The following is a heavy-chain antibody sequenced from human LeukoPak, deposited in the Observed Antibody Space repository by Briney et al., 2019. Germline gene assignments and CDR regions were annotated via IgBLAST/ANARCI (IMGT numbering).Heavy chain of an antibody. V-gene: IGHV4-39*01. CDR3: ARVMTTVTSEY. Sequence: SETLSLTCTVSGGSINRSYYYWRWIRPPPGKGLEWIGSIYYSGNTYYNPSLKSRVTISVDTSKNQYSLKLSSVTAAVTAVYYCARVMTTVTSEYWGQGTLVTVSS. J-gene: IGHJ4*02. CDR2: IYYSGNT. CDR1: GGSINRSYYY. D-gene: IGHD4-17*01.